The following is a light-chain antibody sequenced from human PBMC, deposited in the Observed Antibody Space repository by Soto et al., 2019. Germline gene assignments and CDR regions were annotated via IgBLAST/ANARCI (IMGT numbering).Light chain of an antibody. CDR1: QSIGKG. V-gene: IGKV1-5*03. CDR3: QQYNTVSS. J-gene: IGKJ2*03. Sequence: IQMSQSPSTLSASLGETVTITCRASQSIGKGLACHQQKPGQAPDLLIHNSSTLQIGVPSRFSGSGSGTDFTLTITKVQPDDSATYYCQQYNTVSSFGQGTRLEI. CDR2: NSS.